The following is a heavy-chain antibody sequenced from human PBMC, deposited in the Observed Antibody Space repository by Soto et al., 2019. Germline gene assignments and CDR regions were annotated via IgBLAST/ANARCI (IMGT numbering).Heavy chain of an antibody. CDR2: IYPSGGSS. CDR3: ASAGVDLRTSSDYYYYYMDV. V-gene: IGHV1-46*03. J-gene: IGHJ6*03. Sequence: ASVKVSCKASGYTFTAYYIHWVRHAPGQGLEWMAMIYPSGGSSTHAQQFQGRITMTRDTSTSTVYVELSSLRSEDTAVYYCASAGVDLRTSSDYYYYYMDVWGKGTTVTVSS. D-gene: IGHD2-2*01. CDR1: GYTFTAYY.